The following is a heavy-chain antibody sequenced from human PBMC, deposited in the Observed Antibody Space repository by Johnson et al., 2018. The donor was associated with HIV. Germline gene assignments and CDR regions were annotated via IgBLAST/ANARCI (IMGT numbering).Heavy chain of an antibody. J-gene: IGHJ3*02. CDR1: GFTFSNAW. Sequence: QVQLVESGGGLVKPGGSLRLSCAASGFTFSNAWMSWVRQAPGKGLEWVAVISYDGSNKYFADSVKGRFTISRDNSKNTLYLQMDSLRVEDTAVYYCARARDRSSSRDAFDIWGQGTMVTVSS. V-gene: IGHV3-30*14. CDR3: ARARDRSSSRDAFDI. D-gene: IGHD6-13*01. CDR2: ISYDGSNK.